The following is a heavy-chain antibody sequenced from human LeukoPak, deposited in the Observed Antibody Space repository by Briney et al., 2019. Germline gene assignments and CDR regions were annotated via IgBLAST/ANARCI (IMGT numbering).Heavy chain of an antibody. Sequence: ASVKVSCKASGYTFTSYDINWVRQATGQGLEWMGRIIPILGIANYAQKFQGRVTITADKSTSTAYMELSSLRSEDTAVYYCARGIAAAGTWYFQHWGQGTLVTVSS. CDR2: IIPILGIA. J-gene: IGHJ1*01. V-gene: IGHV1-69*04. D-gene: IGHD6-13*01. CDR1: GYTFTSYD. CDR3: ARGIAAAGTWYFQH.